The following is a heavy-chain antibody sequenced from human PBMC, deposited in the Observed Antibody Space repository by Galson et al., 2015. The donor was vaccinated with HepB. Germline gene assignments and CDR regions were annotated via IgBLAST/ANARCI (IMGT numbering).Heavy chain of an antibody. CDR2: INHDGVT. D-gene: IGHD3-10*01. V-gene: IGHV4-34*01. CDR3: ARGGYYGLGTPRLDF. Sequence: LSLTCAVNGGSFSGFYWTWVRQSPGKGLEWIGEINHDGVTNYNPSLESRVSISVDASKNTFSLSLTSVTAADTAMFYCARGGYYGLGTPRLDFWGLGTLVTVSS. J-gene: IGHJ4*02. CDR1: GGSFSGFY.